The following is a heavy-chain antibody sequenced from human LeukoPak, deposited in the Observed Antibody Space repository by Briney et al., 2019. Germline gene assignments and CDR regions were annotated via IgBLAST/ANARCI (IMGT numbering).Heavy chain of an antibody. D-gene: IGHD3-22*01. CDR2: INPNSGGT. CDR1: GYTFTGYY. CDR3: ARDYYDSSGYPFDY. V-gene: IGHV1-2*02. Sequence: ASVKVSCKASGYTFTGYYMHWVRQAPGQGLEWMGWINPNSGGTNYARKFQGRVTMTRDTSISTAYMELSRLRSDDTAVYYCARDYYDSSGYPFDYWGQGTLVTVSS. J-gene: IGHJ4*02.